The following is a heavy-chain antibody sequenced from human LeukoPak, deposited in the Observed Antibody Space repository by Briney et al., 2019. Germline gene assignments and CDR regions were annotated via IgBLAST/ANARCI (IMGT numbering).Heavy chain of an antibody. CDR1: GFTFSSYW. Sequence: GGSLRLSCAASGFTFSSYWMNWVRHAPGKGLVWVSRIASDGSSTTYADSVKGRFTISRDNAKNTLYLQMNSLRAEDTAVYYCARATLGYSSGWYDNWGQGTLVTVSS. CDR3: ARATLGYSSGWYDN. D-gene: IGHD6-19*01. V-gene: IGHV3-74*01. J-gene: IGHJ5*02. CDR2: IASDGSST.